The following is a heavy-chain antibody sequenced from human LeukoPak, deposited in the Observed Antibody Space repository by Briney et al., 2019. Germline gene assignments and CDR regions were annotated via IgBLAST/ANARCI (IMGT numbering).Heavy chain of an antibody. CDR3: ARGSSYDSSGYQY. D-gene: IGHD3-22*01. J-gene: IGHJ4*02. V-gene: IGHV4-61*02. Sequence: PSETLSLTCTVSGGSISSGSYYWSWVRQPAGKGLEWIGRIYTSGSTNYNPSLKSRVTISVDTSNNQFSLKLSSVTAADTAVYYCARGSSYDSSGYQYWGQGTLVTVSS. CDR1: GGSISSGSYY. CDR2: IYTSGST.